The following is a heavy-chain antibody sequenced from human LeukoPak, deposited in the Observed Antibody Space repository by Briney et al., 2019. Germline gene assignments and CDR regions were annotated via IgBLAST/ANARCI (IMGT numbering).Heavy chain of an antibody. CDR2: ISDAGRND. Sequence: GASLRLSCAAPGFNFRRFGMHWVRQAPGKGPEWVAVISDAGRNDNYGDSVKGRFAISKDNSRNMLYLQMNSLRPEDTAVYYCARWFGERVIDNWGQGILVTASS. CDR3: ARWFGERVIDN. J-gene: IGHJ4*02. CDR1: GFNFRRFG. D-gene: IGHD3-10*01. V-gene: IGHV3-30*03.